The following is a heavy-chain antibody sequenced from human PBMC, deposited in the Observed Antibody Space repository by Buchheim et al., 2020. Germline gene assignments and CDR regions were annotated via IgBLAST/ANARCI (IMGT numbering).Heavy chain of an antibody. CDR2: IKQDGSEK. D-gene: IGHD6-19*01. V-gene: IGHV3-7*01. CDR3: ARDLGGLQWLDYYYYYGMDV. CDR1: GFTFSSYW. Sequence: EVQLVESGGGLVQPGGSLRLSCAASGFTFSSYWMSWVRQAPGKGLEWLANIKQDGSEKYYVDSVKGRFTISRDNAKNSLYLQMNSLRAEDTAVYYCARDLGGLQWLDYYYYYGMDVWGQGTT. J-gene: IGHJ6*02.